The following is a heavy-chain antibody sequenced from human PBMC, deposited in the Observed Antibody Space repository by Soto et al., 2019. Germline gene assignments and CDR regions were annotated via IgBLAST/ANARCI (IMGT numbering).Heavy chain of an antibody. J-gene: IGHJ4*02. CDR2: IHNSGST. CDR3: ARHFLRGRVGADFDS. Sequence: QLQLQESGPGLVKPSETLSLICTVSGGSISSSNYYWGWIRQPPGKGLEWIGSIHNSGSTYYNPSLKSRVTISVDTSKNDFSLKLTSVTAADTAVYSCARHFLRGRVGADFDSWGQGSLVTVSS. CDR1: GGSISSSNYY. D-gene: IGHD1-26*01. V-gene: IGHV4-39*01.